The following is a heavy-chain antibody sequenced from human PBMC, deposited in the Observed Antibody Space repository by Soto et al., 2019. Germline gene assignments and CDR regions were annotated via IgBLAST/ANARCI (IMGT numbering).Heavy chain of an antibody. CDR1: GFTFSDYC. J-gene: IGHJ6*02. D-gene: IGHD6-6*01. CDR2: ISSSGSTI. CDR3: ARVEQLAIEGYYGMDV. V-gene: IGHV3-11*01. Sequence: GGSLRLSCAASGFTFSDYCMSWIRQAQGKGLEWDSYISSSGSTIYYADSGKGRFTICRDNAKNSLYLQMNSLRAENTAVYYCARVEQLAIEGYYGMDVWGQGTTVTVSS.